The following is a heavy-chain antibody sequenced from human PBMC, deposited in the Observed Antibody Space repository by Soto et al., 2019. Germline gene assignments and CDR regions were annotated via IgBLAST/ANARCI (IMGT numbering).Heavy chain of an antibody. CDR2: IYWDEDK. V-gene: IGHV2-5*02. J-gene: IGHJ4*02. Sequence: QITLKESGPTLLKPTQTLTLTCSFSGFSLTSSGAGVGWIRQPPGKALERLAVIYWDEDKRYSPSLRSRLTTSQDTSKNQVVPTMTHLDPADTATYICAHTLAGHRRQDPSDYWGQRTLVTVSP. D-gene: IGHD6-13*01. CDR3: AHTLAGHRRQDPSDY. CDR1: GFSLTSSGAG.